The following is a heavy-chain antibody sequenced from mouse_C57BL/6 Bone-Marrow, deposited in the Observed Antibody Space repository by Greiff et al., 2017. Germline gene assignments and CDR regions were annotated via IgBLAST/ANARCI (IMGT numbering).Heavy chain of an antibody. CDR2: ISSGSSTI. Sequence: DVQLQESGGGLVKPGGSLKLSCAASGFTFSDYGMHWVRQAPEKGLEWVAYISSGSSTIYYADTVKGRFTISRDNAKNTLFLQMTSLRSEDTAMYYCASADAMDYWGQGTSVTVSS. CDR1: GFTFSDYG. CDR3: ASADAMDY. V-gene: IGHV5-17*01. J-gene: IGHJ4*01.